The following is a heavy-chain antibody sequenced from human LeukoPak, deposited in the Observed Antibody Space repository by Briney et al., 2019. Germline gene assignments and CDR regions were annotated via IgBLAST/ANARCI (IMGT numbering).Heavy chain of an antibody. Sequence: GGSLRLSCAASGFTFGSYSMNWVRQAPGKGLEWVSYISSSSSTIYYADSVKGRFTISRDNSKNTLYLQMSSLRGEDTAVYYCAKGLQVAEPPDYWGQGILVTVSS. CDR3: AKGLQVAEPPDY. CDR2: ISSSSSTI. V-gene: IGHV3-48*01. CDR1: GFTFGSYS. D-gene: IGHD2-15*01. J-gene: IGHJ4*02.